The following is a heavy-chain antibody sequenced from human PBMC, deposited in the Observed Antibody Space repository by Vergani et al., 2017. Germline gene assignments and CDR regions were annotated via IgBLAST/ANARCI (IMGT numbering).Heavy chain of an antibody. J-gene: IGHJ3*02. Sequence: EVQLVESGGGLVQPGGSLRLSCAASGFTFSSYSMNWVRKAPGKGLEWVSYISSSSSTIYYADSVKGRFTISRDNAKNSLYLQMNSLRAEDTAVYYCVASYDYVWGSLVPAAGDAFDIWGQGTMVTVSS. D-gene: IGHD3-16*01. CDR2: ISSSSSTI. CDR1: GFTFSSYS. V-gene: IGHV3-48*01. CDR3: VASYDYVWGSLVPAAGDAFDI.